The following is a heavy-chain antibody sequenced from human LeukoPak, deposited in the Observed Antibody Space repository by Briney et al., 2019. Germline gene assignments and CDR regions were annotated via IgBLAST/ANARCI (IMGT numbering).Heavy chain of an antibody. CDR3: ARDQLHSSGLPGY. J-gene: IGHJ4*02. V-gene: IGHV3-30*03. D-gene: IGHD6-19*01. CDR2: ISYDGSNK. CDR1: GFTFSSYG. Sequence: PGGSLRLSCAASGFTFSSYGMHWVRQAPGKGLEWVAVISYDGSNKYYADSVKGRFTISRDNSKNTLYLQMNSLRAEDTAVYYCARDQLHSSGLPGYWGQGTLVTVSS.